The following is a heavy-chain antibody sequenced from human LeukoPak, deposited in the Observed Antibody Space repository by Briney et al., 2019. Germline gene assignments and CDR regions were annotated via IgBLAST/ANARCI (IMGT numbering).Heavy chain of an antibody. CDR2: IKQDGSEK. D-gene: IGHD5-18*01. CDR3: AKFPKARLEPPMVTWIHFDY. Sequence: GGSLRLSCAASGFTFSSYWMSWVRQAPGKGLEWVANIKQDGSEKYYVDSVKGRFTISRDNSKNTLYLQMNSLRAEDTAVYYCAKFPKARLEPPMVTWIHFDYWGQGTLVTVSS. CDR1: GFTFSSYW. V-gene: IGHV3-7*03. J-gene: IGHJ4*02.